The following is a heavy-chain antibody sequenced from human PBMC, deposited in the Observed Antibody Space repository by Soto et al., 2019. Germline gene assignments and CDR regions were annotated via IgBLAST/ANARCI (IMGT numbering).Heavy chain of an antibody. J-gene: IGHJ5*02. CDR2: IYYSGST. D-gene: IGHD4-4*01. CDR1: GGSISSGGYY. Sequence: SETLSLTCTVCGGSISSGGYYWSWIRQHPGKGLEWIGYIYYSGSTYYNPSLKSRVTISVDTSKNQFSLRLSSVTAAGTAVYYCARFLMTTVTITWFDPWGQGTLVTVSS. V-gene: IGHV4-31*03. CDR3: ARFLMTTVTITWFDP.